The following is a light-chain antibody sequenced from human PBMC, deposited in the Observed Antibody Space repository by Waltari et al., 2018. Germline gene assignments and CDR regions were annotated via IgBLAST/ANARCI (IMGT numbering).Light chain of an antibody. CDR3: QKYVRLPAT. V-gene: IGKV3-20*01. J-gene: IGKJ1*01. CDR1: QSVSRA. Sequence: EIVLTQSPGTLSLSPGETATLSCRASQSVSRALAWYQQKPGQAPRLLSYEASTRATGIPDRFSGSGSGTDVSLTISRLEHEDFAVYYCQKYVRLPATFGQGTKVEIK. CDR2: EAS.